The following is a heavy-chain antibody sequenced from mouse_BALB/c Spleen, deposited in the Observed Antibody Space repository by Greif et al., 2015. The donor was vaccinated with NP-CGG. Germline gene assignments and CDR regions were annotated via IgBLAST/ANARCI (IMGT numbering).Heavy chain of an antibody. Sequence: EVQLQQSGPELVKPGASVKISCKASGYTFTDYNMHWVKQSHGKSLEWIGYIYPYNGGTGYNQKFKSKATLTVDNSSSTAYMELRSLTSEDSAVYYCASPAHYYAMDYWGQGTSVTVSS. V-gene: IGHV1S29*02. J-gene: IGHJ4*01. CDR2: IYPYNGGT. CDR1: GYTFTDYN. CDR3: ASPAHYYAMDY.